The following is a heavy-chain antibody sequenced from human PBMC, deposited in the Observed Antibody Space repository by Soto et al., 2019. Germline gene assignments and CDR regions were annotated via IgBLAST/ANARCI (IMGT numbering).Heavy chain of an antibody. J-gene: IGHJ4*02. V-gene: IGHV3-30-3*01. CDR3: AREKKDGWYVLSY. D-gene: IGHD6-19*01. Sequence: QVQLVESGGGVVQPGRSLRLSCAASGFTFSTYAMHWVRQAPGKGLEWVALISNDGTNKYYADSVKGRFTISRDNSKNTLYLQRNSLRAEDTAVYYCAREKKDGWYVLSYWGRGTLDTVSS. CDR1: GFTFSTYA. CDR2: ISNDGTNK.